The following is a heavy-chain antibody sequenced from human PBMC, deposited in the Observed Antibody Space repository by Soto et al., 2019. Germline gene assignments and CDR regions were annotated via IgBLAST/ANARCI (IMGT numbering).Heavy chain of an antibody. D-gene: IGHD6-6*01. CDR2: IWYDGSNK. J-gene: IGHJ6*02. CDR1: GFTFSSYG. CDR3: AREPGSSSSHGMDV. V-gene: IGHV3-33*01. Sequence: HPGGSLRLSCAASGFTFSSYGMHWVRQAPGKGLEWVAVIWYDGSNKYYADSVKGRFTISRDNSKNTLYLQMNSLRAEDTAVYYCAREPGSSSSHGMDVWGQGTTVTVSS.